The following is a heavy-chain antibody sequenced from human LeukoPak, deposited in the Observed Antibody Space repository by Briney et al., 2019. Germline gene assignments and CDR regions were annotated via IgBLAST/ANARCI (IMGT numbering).Heavy chain of an antibody. V-gene: IGHV3-30-3*01. J-gene: IGHJ4*02. CDR3: AREGYSSGAFDY. CDR2: ISYDGSNK. D-gene: IGHD6-19*01. Sequence: GGYLRLSCAASGFTFSSYAMHWVRQAPGKGLEWVAVISYDGSNKYYADSVKGRFTISRDNSKNTLYLQMNSLRAEDTAVYYCAREGYSSGAFDYWGQGTLVTVSS. CDR1: GFTFSSYA.